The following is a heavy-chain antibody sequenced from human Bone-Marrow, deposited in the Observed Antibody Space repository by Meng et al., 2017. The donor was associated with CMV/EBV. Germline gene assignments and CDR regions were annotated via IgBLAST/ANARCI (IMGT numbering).Heavy chain of an antibody. J-gene: IGHJ6*02. V-gene: IGHV1-69*05. CDR3: VSSRKDYYDSSGYRDMVYYYDMDV. D-gene: IGHD3-22*01. CDR2: IITIFGTA. CDR1: GGTFSSYA. Sequence: SVKVSCKASGGTFSSYAISWVRQAPGQGLEWMGGIITIFGTANYAQKFQGRVTITTDESTSTAYMELSSLRSEDAAVYYCVSSRKDYYDSSGYRDMVYYYDMDVWGQGTTVTVSS.